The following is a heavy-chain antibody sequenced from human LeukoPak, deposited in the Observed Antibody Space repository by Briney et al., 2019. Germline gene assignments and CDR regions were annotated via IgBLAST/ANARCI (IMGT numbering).Heavy chain of an antibody. V-gene: IGHV3-23*01. Sequence: GGSLRLSCAASGFSLSNYAMSWVRQAPGKGLEWVSAITDSGGDTYHADSVKGRFTISRDNSKNTLYLQMNSLRAEDTAVYYCAKDGYYYGSGTLDYWGQGTLVTVSS. CDR3: AKDGYYYGSGTLDY. J-gene: IGHJ4*02. CDR2: ITDSGGDT. D-gene: IGHD3-10*01. CDR1: GFSLSNYA.